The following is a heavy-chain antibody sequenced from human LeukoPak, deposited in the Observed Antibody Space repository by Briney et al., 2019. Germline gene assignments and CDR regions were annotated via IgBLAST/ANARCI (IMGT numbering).Heavy chain of an antibody. J-gene: IGHJ5*02. CDR1: GGSSSGYY. Sequence: SETLSLTCAVYGGSSSGYYWSSIRQPPGKGLEWIGEINHSGSTNYNPSLKSRVTISVDTSKNQFSLKLSSVTAADTAVYYCARGGYDFWSGPPNWFDPWGQGTLVTVSS. CDR2: INHSGST. V-gene: IGHV4-34*01. CDR3: ARGGYDFWSGPPNWFDP. D-gene: IGHD3-3*01.